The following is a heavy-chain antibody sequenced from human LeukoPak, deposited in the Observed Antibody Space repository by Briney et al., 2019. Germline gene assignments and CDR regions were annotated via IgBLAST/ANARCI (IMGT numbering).Heavy chain of an antibody. D-gene: IGHD6-13*01. Sequence: PGGSLSLSCAASGFTFRSYNMNWVRQAPGKGLEWVSYISRGSSTIYYADSVKGRFTMSRDNVKNSLYLQMNSLRDDDTAVYYCVRAAGLDRDAFDIWGQGTMVTVSS. CDR3: VRAAGLDRDAFDI. CDR2: ISRGSSTI. J-gene: IGHJ3*02. V-gene: IGHV3-48*02. CDR1: GFTFRSYN.